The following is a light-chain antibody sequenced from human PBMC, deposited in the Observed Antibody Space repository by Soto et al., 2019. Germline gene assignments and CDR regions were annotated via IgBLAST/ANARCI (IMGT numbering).Light chain of an antibody. V-gene: IGKV1-5*03. CDR2: KAS. J-gene: IGKJ1*01. CDR3: QQYNNYSWA. CDR1: QSISNW. Sequence: DIQMTQSPSTLSASVGDRVTITCRASQSISNWLAWFQQKPGKAPKLLIYKASSLESGVPSRFSGTGSGTEFTLTISSLQPDDFATYYCQQYNNYSWAFGQGTKVEI.